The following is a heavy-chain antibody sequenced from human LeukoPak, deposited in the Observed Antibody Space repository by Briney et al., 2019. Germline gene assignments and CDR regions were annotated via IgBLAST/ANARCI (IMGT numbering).Heavy chain of an antibody. V-gene: IGHV4-39*07. CDR2: IYYSGST. CDR3: ARWVHSSSWSSYFDY. D-gene: IGHD6-13*01. J-gene: IGHJ4*02. CDR1: GGSISSSSYY. Sequence: KPSETLSLTCTVSGGSISSSSYYWGWIRQPPGKGLEWIGSIYYSGSTYYNPSLRSRVTISVDKSKNQFFLKLSSVTATDTAVYYCARWVHSSSWSSYFDYWGQETLVTVSS.